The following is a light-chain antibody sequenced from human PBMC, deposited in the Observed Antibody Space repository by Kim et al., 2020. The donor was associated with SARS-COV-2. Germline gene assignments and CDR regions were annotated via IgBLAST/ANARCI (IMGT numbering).Light chain of an antibody. Sequence: EQTVRITCKGDSRRSYYASWYQQKPGQAPVLVIYGKNNRPSGIPDRFSGSSSGNTASLTITGAQAEDEADYYCNSRDSSGNHEVFGGGTQLTVL. CDR2: GKN. J-gene: IGLJ2*01. V-gene: IGLV3-19*01. CDR1: SRRSYY. CDR3: NSRDSSGNHEV.